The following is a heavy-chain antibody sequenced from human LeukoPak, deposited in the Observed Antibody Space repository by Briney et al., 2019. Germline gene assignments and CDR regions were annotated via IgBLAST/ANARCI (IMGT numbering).Heavy chain of an antibody. CDR1: GGSISSYY. CDR2: IYYSGST. D-gene: IGHD2-2*01. J-gene: IGHJ3*02. CDR3: ARDQLVVVPAGAFDI. V-gene: IGHV4-59*01. Sequence: TPSETLSLTCTVSGGSISSYYWSWIRQPPGKGLEWIGYIYYSGSTNYNPSLKSRVTVSVDTSKNQFSLKLSSVTAADTAVYYCARDQLVVVPAGAFDIWGQGTMVTVSS.